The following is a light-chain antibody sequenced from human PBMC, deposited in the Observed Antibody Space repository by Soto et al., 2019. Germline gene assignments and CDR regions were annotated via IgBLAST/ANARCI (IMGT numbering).Light chain of an antibody. CDR3: QQFNNWPRT. Sequence: EIVMTQSPATLSVSPGERATLSCRASQSVNNTLAWYQQKPGQAPSLLIYGASTRSTGIPARFSGSGSGTEFTLTISSLQSEDCAVYYCQQFNNWPRTFGQGTKVEVK. J-gene: IGKJ1*01. V-gene: IGKV3-15*01. CDR2: GAS. CDR1: QSVNNT.